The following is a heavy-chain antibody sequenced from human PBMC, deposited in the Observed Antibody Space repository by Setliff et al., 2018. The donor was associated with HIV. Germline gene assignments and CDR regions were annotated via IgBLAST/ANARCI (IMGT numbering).Heavy chain of an antibody. J-gene: IGHJ4*02. CDR2: INPNGGAT. CDR3: ARISPTLDY. Sequence: GASVKVSCKASGGTFSSYAISWVRQAPGQGLEWMGWINPNGGATHYAQMFRDSVIMTRDTSISTVYIRLISLKSDDTAVYYCARISPTLDYWGQGTLVTVSS. CDR1: GGTFSSYA. V-gene: IGHV1-2*02.